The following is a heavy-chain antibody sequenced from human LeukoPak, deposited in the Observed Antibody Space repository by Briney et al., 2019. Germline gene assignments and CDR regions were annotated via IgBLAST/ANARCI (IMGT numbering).Heavy chain of an antibody. CDR1: GYSISSGYY. Sequence: SETLSLTCTVSGYSISSGYYWGWIRQPPGKGLEWIGRIYHSGSTYYNPSLKSRVTISVDTSKNQFSLKLSSVTAADTAVYYCARDTAMVDYYYYYMDVWGKGTTVTVSS. V-gene: IGHV4-38-2*02. J-gene: IGHJ6*03. CDR3: ARDTAMVDYYYYYMDV. CDR2: IYHSGST. D-gene: IGHD5-18*01.